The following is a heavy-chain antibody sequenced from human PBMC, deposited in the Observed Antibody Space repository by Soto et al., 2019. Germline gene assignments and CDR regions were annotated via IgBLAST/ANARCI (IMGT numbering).Heavy chain of an antibody. CDR3: ARHDSGGSYYYYYYMDV. J-gene: IGHJ6*03. CDR2: INHSGST. Sequence: SETLSLTCAVYGVSFTGYYWSWIRQPPGKGLEWIGEINHSGSTNYNPSLKSRVTISVDTSKNQFSLKLSSVTAADTAVYYCARHDSGGSYYYYYYMDVWGKGTTVTVSS. D-gene: IGHD2-15*01. CDR1: GVSFTGYY. V-gene: IGHV4-34*01.